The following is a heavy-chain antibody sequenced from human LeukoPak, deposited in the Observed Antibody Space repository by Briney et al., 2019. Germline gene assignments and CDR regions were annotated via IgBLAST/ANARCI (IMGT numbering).Heavy chain of an antibody. Sequence: PGGSLRLSCVASGFTFSSYAINWVRQAPGKGLEWVSSIFPSGGEIHYADSVKGRFTISRDNSKNTLYLQMNSLRAEDTAVYYCAKDLAGGWYVDWFDPWGQGTLVTVSS. CDR2: IFPSGGEI. V-gene: IGHV3-23*01. CDR3: AKDLAGGWYVDWFDP. J-gene: IGHJ5*02. D-gene: IGHD6-19*01. CDR1: GFTFSSYA.